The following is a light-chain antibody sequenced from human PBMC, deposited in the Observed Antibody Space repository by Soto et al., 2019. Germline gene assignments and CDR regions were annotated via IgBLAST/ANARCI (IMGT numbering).Light chain of an antibody. CDR2: LGS. J-gene: IGKJ4*01. CDR1: QSLLHSNGYNY. Sequence: DIVMTQSPLSLPVTPGEPASISCRSSQSLLHSNGYNYLDWYLQKPGQSPQLLIYLGSNRASGGPDRCSGSGSGTDFTLKISRVEAEDVGVYYCMQALQSPLTFGGGTKVEIK. V-gene: IGKV2-28*01. CDR3: MQALQSPLT.